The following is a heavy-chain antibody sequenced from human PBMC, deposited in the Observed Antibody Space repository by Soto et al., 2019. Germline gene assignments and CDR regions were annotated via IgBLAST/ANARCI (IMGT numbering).Heavy chain of an antibody. CDR3: AKSRAGFYGSGSYYSPRGGACDS. CDR2: ITSSGGST. Sequence: EVQLLESGGGLVQPGGSLRLSCAASGFTFSSYAMSWVRQAPGKGLEWVSAITSSGGSTYYADSVKGRFTISRDNSKNTRYLQMSSLRAEDTTLYYCAKSRAGFYGSGSYYSPRGGACDSWGQGTMGTVSS. CDR1: GFTFSSYA. D-gene: IGHD3-10*01. J-gene: IGHJ3*02. V-gene: IGHV3-23*01.